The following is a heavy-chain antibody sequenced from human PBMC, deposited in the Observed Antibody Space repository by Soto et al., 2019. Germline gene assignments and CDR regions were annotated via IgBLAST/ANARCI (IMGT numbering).Heavy chain of an antibody. D-gene: IGHD2-8*02. Sequence: DVQLVQSGTEVKKPGESLRISCTGWGYSFSTYWISWVRQMPGKGLEWVGRIDHSDSYVDYSPSFEGRVILSVDKSSNTVYLQWSSLQASDTAISYWAGFCTGGSCSIKDMGVWGQGTTVVVSS. CDR3: AGFCTGGSCSIKDMGV. CDR1: GYSFSTYW. CDR2: IDHSDSYV. J-gene: IGHJ6*02. V-gene: IGHV5-10-1*03.